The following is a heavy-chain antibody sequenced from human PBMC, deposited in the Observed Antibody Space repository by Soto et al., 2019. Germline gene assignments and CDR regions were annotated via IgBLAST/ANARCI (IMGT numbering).Heavy chain of an antibody. CDR1: GGTFSSYA. Sequence: QVQLVQSGAEVKKPGSSVKVSCKASGGTFSSYAISWVRQAPGQGLEWMGGIIPIFGTANYAQKFQGRVKVTADESTSTAYMERSSLISEDTAVYYCAGKLDSSSPLDYWGQGTLVTVSS. CDR2: IIPIFGTA. J-gene: IGHJ4*02. V-gene: IGHV1-69*01. D-gene: IGHD6-6*01. CDR3: AGKLDSSSPLDY.